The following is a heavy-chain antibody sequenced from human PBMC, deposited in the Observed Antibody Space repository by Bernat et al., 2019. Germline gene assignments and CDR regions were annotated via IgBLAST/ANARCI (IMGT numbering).Heavy chain of an antibody. CDR2: ISSSSSYT. Sequence: QVQLVESGGGLVKPGGSLRLSCAASGFTFSDYYMSWIRQAPGKGLEWVSYISSSSSYTNYADSVKGRFTISRDNAKNSLYLQMNSLRAEDTAVYYCARMNDYGDSRGSIYYFDYWGQGTLVTVSS. CDR3: ARMNDYGDSRGSIYYFDY. V-gene: IGHV3-11*05. CDR1: GFTFSDYY. D-gene: IGHD4-17*01. J-gene: IGHJ4*02.